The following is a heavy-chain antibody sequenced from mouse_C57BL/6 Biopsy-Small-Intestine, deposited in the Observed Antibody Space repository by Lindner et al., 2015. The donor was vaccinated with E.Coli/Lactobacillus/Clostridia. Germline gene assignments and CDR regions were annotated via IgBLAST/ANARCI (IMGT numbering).Heavy chain of an antibody. CDR3: ARSIYGWDWYFDV. V-gene: IGHV1-63*01. CDR2: ILPGSGST. D-gene: IGHD1-2*01. Sequence: VQLQESGAELVRPGTSVKMSCKASGYTFTNYWIGWAKQRPGHGLEWIGEILPGSGSTNYNEKFKGKATFTADTSSNTAYMQLSSLTTEDSAIYYRARSIYGWDWYFDVWGTGTTVTVSS. J-gene: IGHJ1*03. CDR1: GYTFTNYW.